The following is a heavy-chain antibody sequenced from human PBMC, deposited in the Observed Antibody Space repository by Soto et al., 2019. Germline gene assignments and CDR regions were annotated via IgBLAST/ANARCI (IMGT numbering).Heavy chain of an antibody. CDR2: ISYDGSNK. D-gene: IGHD3-22*01. CDR3: ARNYYDSSGYYGY. CDR1: GFTFSSYA. Sequence: GGSLRLSCAASGFTFSSYAMHWVRQAPGKGLEWVAVISYDGSNKYYADSVKGRFTISRDNSKNTLYLQMNSLRAEDTAVYYCARNYYDSSGYYGYWGQGTLVTVSS. V-gene: IGHV3-30-3*01. J-gene: IGHJ4*02.